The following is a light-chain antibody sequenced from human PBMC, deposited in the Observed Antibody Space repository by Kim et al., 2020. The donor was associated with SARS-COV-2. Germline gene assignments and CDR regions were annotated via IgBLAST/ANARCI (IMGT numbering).Light chain of an antibody. V-gene: IGKV1-39*01. J-gene: IGKJ5*01. Sequence: DIQMTQSPSSLSSSVGDRVTITCRASQSISGFLNWYQKKPGKAPKLLIYAASNLQSGVPSRFSGSGSGTDFTLTISSLQPEDFAIYFCQHSYTTPTTFGLGTRLEIK. CDR1: QSISGF. CDR3: QHSYTTPTT. CDR2: AAS.